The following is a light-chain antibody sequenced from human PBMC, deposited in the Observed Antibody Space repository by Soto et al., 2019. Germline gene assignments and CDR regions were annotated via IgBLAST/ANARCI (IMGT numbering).Light chain of an antibody. J-gene: IGLJ3*02. CDR3: SSWTSTNTWV. CDR1: TSDISVYNY. CDR2: EVN. Sequence: QSVLTQPASVSGSPGQSITISCTGPTSDISVYNYVSWFQQYPGKAPKLMIYEVNNRPSGVSSRFSASKSGNTASLTISGLQAEDEADYYCSSWTSTNTWVFGGGTKLTVL. V-gene: IGLV2-14*01.